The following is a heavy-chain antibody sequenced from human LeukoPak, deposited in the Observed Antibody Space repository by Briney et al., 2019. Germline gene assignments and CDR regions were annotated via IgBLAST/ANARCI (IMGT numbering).Heavy chain of an antibody. CDR2: YNPSGDSR. D-gene: IGHD3-22*01. CDR1: GYTLTNNY. CDR3: ARGNYYDSSGYSRKYFDY. V-gene: IGHV1-46*01. J-gene: IGHJ4*02. Sequence: GASVKISCKASGYTLTNNYMHWVRQAPGQGLEWLGIYNPSGDSRSYSQTFQGRLTMTRDTSTSTVYMELSSLRSEDTAVYYCARGNYYDSSGYSRKYFDYWGQGTLVTVSS.